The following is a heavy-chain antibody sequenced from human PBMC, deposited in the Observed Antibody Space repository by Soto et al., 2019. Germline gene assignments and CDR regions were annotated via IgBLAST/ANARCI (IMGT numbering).Heavy chain of an antibody. CDR2: IKTDGSST. CDR3: TRDVDSSA. Sequence: EVQLVESGGDLVQPGGSLRLSCAASGFTFSNCWMHWVRQAPGKGLVWVSRIKTDGSSTSYADSVKGRFTISRDNAKNTLYLHMNSVRAEDTAVYYGTRDVDSSAWGQGTLVTVSS. V-gene: IGHV3-74*01. CDR1: GFTFSNCW. D-gene: IGHD6-19*01. J-gene: IGHJ5*02.